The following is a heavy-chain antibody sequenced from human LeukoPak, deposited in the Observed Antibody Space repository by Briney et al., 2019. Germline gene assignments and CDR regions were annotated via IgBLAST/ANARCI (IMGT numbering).Heavy chain of an antibody. J-gene: IGHJ4*02. Sequence: ASVKVSCKASGYTFTSYGISWVRQAPGQGLKWMGWISAYNGNTNYAQKLQGRVTMTTDTSTSTAYMELSSLRSEDTAVYYCARTSYCGGDCSILYYFDYWGQGTLVTVSS. CDR3: ARTSYCGGDCSILYYFDY. V-gene: IGHV1-18*01. CDR1: GYTFTSYG. D-gene: IGHD2-21*01. CDR2: ISAYNGNT.